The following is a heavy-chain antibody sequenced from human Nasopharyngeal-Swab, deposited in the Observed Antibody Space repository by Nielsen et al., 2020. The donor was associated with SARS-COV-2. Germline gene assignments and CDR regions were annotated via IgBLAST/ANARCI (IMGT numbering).Heavy chain of an antibody. CDR3: AREVRGSYWPAFDI. CDR2: IKQDGSEK. CDR1: GFTFSSYD. Sequence: GASLKISCAASGFTFSSYDMHWVRQATGKGLEWVANIKQDGSEKYYVDSVKGRFTISRDNAKNSLYLQMNSLRAEDTAVYYCAREVRGSYWPAFDIWGQGTMVTVSS. V-gene: IGHV3-7*01. D-gene: IGHD1-26*01. J-gene: IGHJ3*02.